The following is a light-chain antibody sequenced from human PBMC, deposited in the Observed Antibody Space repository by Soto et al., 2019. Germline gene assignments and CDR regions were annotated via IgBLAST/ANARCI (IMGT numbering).Light chain of an antibody. V-gene: IGKV2D-29*02. Sequence: DVLMNKTPLSLSVAPGQPASIPCNYSQILLRITGETFLFWYLQKPGQYKQLMIYEVYTRVSGVKDRFSGSGSGTDFTLEIRRVETDDVGIYYCMPSTQLPPTLGNGPRLELK. J-gene: IGKJ5*01. CDR2: EVY. CDR3: MPSTQLPPT. CDR1: QILLRITGETF.